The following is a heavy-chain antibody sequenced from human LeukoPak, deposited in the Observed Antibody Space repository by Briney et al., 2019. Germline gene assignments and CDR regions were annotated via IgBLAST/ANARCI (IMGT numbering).Heavy chain of an antibody. V-gene: IGHV3-23*01. CDR2: ITTSGGSA. CDR3: ARAAYYMDV. CDR1: GFTFSSYA. Sequence: PGESLRLSCAASGFTFSSYAMSWVRRAPGKGLEWVSGITTSGGSASYADSVKGRFTISRDNAKNSLYLQMNSLRAEDTAVYYCARAAYYMDVWGKGTTVTVSS. J-gene: IGHJ6*03.